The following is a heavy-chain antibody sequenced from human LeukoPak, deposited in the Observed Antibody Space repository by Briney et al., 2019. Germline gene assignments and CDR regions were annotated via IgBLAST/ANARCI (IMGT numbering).Heavy chain of an antibody. Sequence: SETLSLTCGVYGGSFSDYYWSWIRQPPGKGLEWIGEINHSGSTNYNPSLKSRVTISVDTSKNQFSLKLSSVTAADTAVYYCARGLIRGMFTWDAFDIWGQGTMVIVSS. J-gene: IGHJ3*02. V-gene: IGHV4-34*01. CDR3: ARGLIRGMFTWDAFDI. CDR1: GGSFSDYY. D-gene: IGHD3-10*01. CDR2: INHSGST.